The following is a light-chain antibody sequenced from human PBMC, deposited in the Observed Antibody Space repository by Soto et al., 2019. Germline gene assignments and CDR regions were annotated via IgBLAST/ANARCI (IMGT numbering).Light chain of an antibody. V-gene: IGLV1-40*01. Sequence: QAVVTQPPSVSGAPGQRVTISCTGSNSNIGAGYDVNWYQHFPGTAPKLLIYVNTNRPSGVLDRFSGSKSGSSTSLAITGLQSEDEADYYCQSYDSSLIGLIFGLGTKLTVL. J-gene: IGLJ2*01. CDR3: QSYDSSLIGLI. CDR2: VNT. CDR1: NSNIGAGYD.